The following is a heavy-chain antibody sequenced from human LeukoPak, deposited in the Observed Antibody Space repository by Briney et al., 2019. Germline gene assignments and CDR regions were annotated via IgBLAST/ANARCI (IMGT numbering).Heavy chain of an antibody. J-gene: IGHJ1*01. CDR1: GDSVSSNTVG. CDR2: TYFRSEWLY. CDR3: ARGNTMVRGGLNSEYFQY. V-gene: IGHV6-1*01. Sequence: SQTLSLTCVISGDSVSSNTVGWNWIRQSPSRGLEWLGRTYFRSEWLYDYAISVKSRTIINADTSKNQFSLQLKSVTPEDTAVYYCARGNTMVRGGLNSEYFQYWGQGTLVTVSS. D-gene: IGHD3-10*01.